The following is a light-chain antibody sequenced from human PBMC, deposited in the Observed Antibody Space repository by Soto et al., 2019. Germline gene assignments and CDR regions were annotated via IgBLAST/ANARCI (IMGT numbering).Light chain of an antibody. J-gene: IGKJ1*01. Sequence: DIQMTQSPSSLSASVGDRVTITCRASQRMSSYLNWYQQKTGKAPKLLIYAAYSLQSGVQSRFRGSGSGTHFSLTISSLQPEDFATYYCQQRYTTPSWTFGQGTKVEMK. V-gene: IGKV1-39*01. CDR1: QRMSSY. CDR2: AAY. CDR3: QQRYTTPSWT.